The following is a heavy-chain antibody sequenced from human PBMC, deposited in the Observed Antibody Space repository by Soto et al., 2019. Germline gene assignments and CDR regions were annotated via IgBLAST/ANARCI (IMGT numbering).Heavy chain of an antibody. D-gene: IGHD3-22*01. CDR1: GFIFRSYA. CDR3: VRDDRWAFDI. J-gene: IGHJ3*02. V-gene: IGHV3-48*01. Sequence: ELQLVESGGGLVQPGGSLRVSCAASGFIFRSYALNWIRQAPGKGLEWVSYISVGGGSIFYADSVKGRFTISRDDGQNSVYLQMNTLRGEDTAVYYCVRDDRWAFDIWGQGTMVTVSS. CDR2: ISVGGGSI.